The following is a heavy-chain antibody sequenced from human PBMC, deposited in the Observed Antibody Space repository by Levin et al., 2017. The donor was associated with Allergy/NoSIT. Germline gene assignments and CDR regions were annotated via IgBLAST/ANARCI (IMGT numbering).Heavy chain of an antibody. V-gene: IGHV4-59*08. J-gene: IGHJ3*02. CDR1: GGSISSYY. D-gene: IGHD3-22*01. Sequence: SETLSLTCTVSGGSISSYYWSWIRQPPGKGLEWIGYIYYSGSTNYNPSLKSRVTISVDTSKNQFSLKLSSVTAADTAVYYCARRSYYYDSSGLRLGAFDIWGQGTMVTVSS. CDR3: ARRSYYYDSSGLRLGAFDI. CDR2: IYYSGST.